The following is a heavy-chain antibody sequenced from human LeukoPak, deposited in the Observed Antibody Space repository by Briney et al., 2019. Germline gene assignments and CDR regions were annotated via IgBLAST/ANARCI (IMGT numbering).Heavy chain of an antibody. V-gene: IGHV3-23*01. D-gene: IGHD3-22*01. J-gene: IGHJ4*02. CDR2: ISGSGGST. CDR1: GFTFSSYA. CDR3: ASPYYYDSSGYYSLAPYYFDY. Sequence: GGSLRLSCAASGFTFSSYAMSWVRQAPGKGLEWVSAISGSGGSTYYADSVKGRFTISRDNSKNTLYLQMNSLRAGDTAVYYCASPYYYDSSGYYSLAPYYFDYWGQGTLVTVSS.